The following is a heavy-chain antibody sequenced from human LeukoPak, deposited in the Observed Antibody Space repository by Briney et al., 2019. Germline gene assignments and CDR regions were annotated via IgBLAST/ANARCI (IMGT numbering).Heavy chain of an antibody. CDR3: ARGLVYYYYYMDV. Sequence: PSETLSLTCTLSGGSISTYYWSWIRQPPGKGLEWIGYIYHSGSTNYNPSLKSRVTISVDTSKNQFSLKLSSVTAADTAVYYCARGLVYYYYYMDVWGKGTTVTVSS. CDR2: IYHSGST. CDR1: GGSISTYY. V-gene: IGHV4-59*12. J-gene: IGHJ6*03.